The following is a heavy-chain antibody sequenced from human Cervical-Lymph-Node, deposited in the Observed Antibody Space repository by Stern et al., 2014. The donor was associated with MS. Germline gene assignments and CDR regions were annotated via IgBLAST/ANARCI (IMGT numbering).Heavy chain of an antibody. Sequence: QVQLVQSGAEVKKPGSSVKVSCKASGGTFNSYAISWVRQAPGQGLEWMGGIIPIFDTTNYTQKFQGRVTITADESTTTAYMELRSLRSDDTAVYYCARGGSYYLHCDYWGQGTLVTVSS. CDR3: ARGGSYYLHCDY. D-gene: IGHD1-26*01. J-gene: IGHJ4*02. CDR1: GGTFNSYA. CDR2: IIPIFDTT. V-gene: IGHV1-69*12.